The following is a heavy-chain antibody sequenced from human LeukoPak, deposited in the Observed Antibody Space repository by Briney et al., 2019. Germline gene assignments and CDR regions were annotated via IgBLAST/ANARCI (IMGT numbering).Heavy chain of an antibody. J-gene: IGHJ5*02. CDR3: ARVRVLLWFGELLKFDWFDP. Sequence: SETLSLTCAVYGGSFSGYYWSWIRQPPGKGLEWIGEINHSGSTYYNPSLKSRVTISVDTSKNQFSLKLSSVTAADTAVYYCARVRVLLWFGELLKFDWFDPWGQGTLVTVSS. D-gene: IGHD3-10*01. V-gene: IGHV4-34*01. CDR2: INHSGST. CDR1: GGSFSGYY.